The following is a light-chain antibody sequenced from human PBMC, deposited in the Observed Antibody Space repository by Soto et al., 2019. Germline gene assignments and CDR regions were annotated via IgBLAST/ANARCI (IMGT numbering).Light chain of an antibody. CDR2: KET. V-gene: IGLV2-23*01. CDR1: SSDLGSYNL. CDR3: CSYAGSSTYVV. Sequence: QSVLTQPASVSGSPGQSIPTSSTETSSDLGSYNLVSGYQQHPGKAPKLIIFKETKWPSGVSHRFSGSKSGNTASLTISGLQAEDEADYYCCSYAGSSTYVVFGGGTKLTV. J-gene: IGLJ2*01.